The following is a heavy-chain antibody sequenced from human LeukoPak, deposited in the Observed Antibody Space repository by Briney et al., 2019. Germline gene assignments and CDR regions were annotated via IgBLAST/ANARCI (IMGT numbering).Heavy chain of an antibody. CDR2: ISYDGSNK. J-gene: IGHJ4*02. CDR1: GFTFSSYG. V-gene: IGHV3-30*19. D-gene: IGHD4-23*01. Sequence: GGSLRLSCAASGFTFSSYGMHWVRQAPGKGLEWVAVISYDGSNKYYADSVKGRFTISRDNSKNTLYLQMNSLRAEDTAVYYCARWHDYGGNSGLFDYWGQGTLVTVSS. CDR3: ARWHDYGGNSGLFDY.